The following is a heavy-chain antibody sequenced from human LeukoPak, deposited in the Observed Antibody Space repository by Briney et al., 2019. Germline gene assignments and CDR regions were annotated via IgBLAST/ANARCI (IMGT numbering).Heavy chain of an antibody. Sequence: PSETLSLTCTVSGSSISSGYYWGWIRQPPGKGLEWIGSIYHSGSTYYNPSLKSRVTISVDTSKNQFSLKLSSVTAADTAVYYCARDQRPGIAAAGTFYMDVWGKGTTVTVSS. CDR3: ARDQRPGIAAAGTFYMDV. CDR1: GSSISSGYY. V-gene: IGHV4-38-2*02. J-gene: IGHJ6*03. D-gene: IGHD6-13*01. CDR2: IYHSGST.